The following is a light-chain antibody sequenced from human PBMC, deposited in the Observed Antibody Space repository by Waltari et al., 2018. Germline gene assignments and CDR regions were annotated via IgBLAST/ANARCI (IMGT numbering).Light chain of an antibody. CDR2: DAS. J-gene: IGKJ3*01. V-gene: IGKV3D-20*02. CDR3: QQHNSWPPIFT. CDR1: QSLSNSY. Sequence: EIVLTQSPGTLSLSPGERASLSCRASQSLSNSYVAWYQHKPGQAPRLLIFDASRRATGIPDRFSGSGSGTDFTLTISSLEPEDFAVYFCQQHNSWPPIFTFGPGTKVDIK.